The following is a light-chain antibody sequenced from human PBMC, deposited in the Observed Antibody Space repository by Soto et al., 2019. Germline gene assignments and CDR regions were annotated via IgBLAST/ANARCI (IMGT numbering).Light chain of an antibody. Sequence: QMTQSPSTLSASVGDRVTIPCRASQSIDTWLAWYQQKPGKAPRLLIYDASDLESGVPSRFSGSGSGTEFTLTINGLQTDDIATYYCQQYENFSPTFGPGTKVDIK. CDR3: QQYENFSPT. CDR1: QSIDTW. J-gene: IGKJ3*01. CDR2: DAS. V-gene: IGKV1-5*01.